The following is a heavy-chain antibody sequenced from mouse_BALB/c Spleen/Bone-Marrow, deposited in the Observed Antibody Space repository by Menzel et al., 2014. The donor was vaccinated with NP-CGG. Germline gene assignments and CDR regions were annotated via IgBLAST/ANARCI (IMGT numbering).Heavy chain of an antibody. V-gene: IGHV1-4*01. CDR1: GYTFAYYT. CDR3: AREVYGSWFAY. CDR2: INPSSGYT. Sequence: QVQLQQSGAELARPGASVKMSCKASGYTFAYYTVHWVKQRPGQGLEWIGYINPSSGYTNYNQKFKDKPTLTTDKSSSTAYMQQSSLTSEDSAVYYCAREVYGSWFAYWGQGTLVTVSA. D-gene: IGHD2-2*01. J-gene: IGHJ3*01.